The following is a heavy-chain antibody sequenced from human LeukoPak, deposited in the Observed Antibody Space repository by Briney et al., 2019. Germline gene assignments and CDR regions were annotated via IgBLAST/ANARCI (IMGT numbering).Heavy chain of an antibody. D-gene: IGHD2-2*01. V-gene: IGHV3-23*01. CDR3: AKDRDCSSTSCSRYFDH. CDR2: VSVRGGHT. Sequence: GGSLRLPCAASGFTFSSYDMSWVRQAPGKGLEWISGVSVRGGHTYYADSVKGRFTISRDNSDNTMYLQMNSLRAEDTAIYYCAKDRDCSSTSCSRYFDHWGQGTLVAVSS. CDR1: GFTFSSYD. J-gene: IGHJ4*02.